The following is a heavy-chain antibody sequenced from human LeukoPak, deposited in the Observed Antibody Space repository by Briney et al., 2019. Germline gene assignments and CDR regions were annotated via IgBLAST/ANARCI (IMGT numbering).Heavy chain of an antibody. D-gene: IGHD3-3*01. Sequence: SETLSLTCTVSGGSISSSSYYWGWIRQPPGKGLEWIGSIYYSGSTYYNPSLKSRVTISVDTSKNQFSLKMSSVTAADTAVYYCARELRNTIFGVVTSNWFDPWGQGTLVTVSS. V-gene: IGHV4-39*07. CDR1: GGSISSSSYY. CDR3: ARELRNTIFGVVTSNWFDP. CDR2: IYYSGST. J-gene: IGHJ5*02.